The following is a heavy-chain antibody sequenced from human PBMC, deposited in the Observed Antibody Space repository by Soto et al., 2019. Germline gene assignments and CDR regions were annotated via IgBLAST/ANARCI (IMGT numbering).Heavy chain of an antibody. D-gene: IGHD2-21*02. Sequence: QVQLVESGGGVVQPGRSLRISCAASGFTFSPYTMHWVRQAPGKGLDWVAVISYDGNDKFYADSVKGRFSISRDNSKNTLYLQMNSLRAEDTAVYYCARGGGFCGGDCYKGGIDYWGQGTLVTVSS. CDR2: ISYDGNDK. CDR1: GFTFSPYT. V-gene: IGHV3-30-3*01. CDR3: ARGGGFCGGDCYKGGIDY. J-gene: IGHJ4*02.